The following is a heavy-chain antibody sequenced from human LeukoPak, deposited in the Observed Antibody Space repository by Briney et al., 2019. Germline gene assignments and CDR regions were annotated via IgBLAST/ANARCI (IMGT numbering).Heavy chain of an antibody. CDR1: GCFISSYY. D-gene: IGHD3-22*01. Sequence: SETLSLTCTVSGCFISSYYLTWIRQPAGKGLELIGRIYTSGSTNYNPALKRRVTMSVATSKTQFSLKLNSVTAADTAVYYCARVHDSSGYYYGNAFDIWGQGTMVTVSS. V-gene: IGHV4-4*07. CDR2: IYTSGST. J-gene: IGHJ3*02. CDR3: ARVHDSSGYYYGNAFDI.